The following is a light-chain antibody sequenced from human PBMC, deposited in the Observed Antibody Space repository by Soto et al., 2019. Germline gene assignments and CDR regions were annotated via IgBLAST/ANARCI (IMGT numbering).Light chain of an antibody. CDR2: ASS. J-gene: IGKJ5*01. CDR3: QQSYSTPTIT. V-gene: IGKV1-39*01. Sequence: DIKMTQSPSSLSASVGDRVTITCRANQSISDYLNWYQQKPGKAPKFLIYASSSLQSGVPSRFRGSGSGTDFTLTISSLQPEDFATYYCQQSYSTPTITLGQGTRLEIK. CDR1: QSISDY.